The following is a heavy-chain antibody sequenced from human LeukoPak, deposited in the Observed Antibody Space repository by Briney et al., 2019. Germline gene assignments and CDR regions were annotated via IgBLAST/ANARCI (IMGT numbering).Heavy chain of an antibody. CDR1: GFTFSSYS. CDR2: ISSSSSYI. CDR3: ARDLYGGNSPVDY. Sequence: PGGSLRLSCAASGFTFSSYSMNWVRQAPGKGLGWVSSISSSSSYIYYADSVKGRFTISRDNAKNSLYLQMNSLRAEDTAVYYCARDLYGGNSPVDYWGQGTLVTVSS. J-gene: IGHJ4*02. V-gene: IGHV3-21*01. D-gene: IGHD4-23*01.